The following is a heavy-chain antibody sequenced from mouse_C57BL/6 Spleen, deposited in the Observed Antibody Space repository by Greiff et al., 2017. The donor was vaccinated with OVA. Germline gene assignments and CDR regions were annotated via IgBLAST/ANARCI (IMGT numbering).Heavy chain of an antibody. CDR3: ARGLLSYAMDY. CDR2: ISSGSSTI. V-gene: IGHV5-17*01. D-gene: IGHD2-1*01. J-gene: IGHJ4*01. Sequence: EVKVVESGGGLVKPGGSQKLSCAASGFTFSDYGMHWVRQAPEKGLEWVAYISSGSSTIDYADTVKGRFTISRDNAKNTLFLQMTSLRSEDTAMYYCARGLLSYAMDYWGQGTSVTVSS. CDR1: GFTFSDYG.